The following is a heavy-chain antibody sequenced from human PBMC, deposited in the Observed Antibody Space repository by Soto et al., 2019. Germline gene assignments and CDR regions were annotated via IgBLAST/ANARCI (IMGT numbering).Heavy chain of an antibody. V-gene: IGHV3-11*06. Sequence: KPGGSLRLSCAASGFAFSDYYMTWIRQAPGKGLEWVSYISPSSSYTSYADSVKGRFTISRDNAKTSLYLQMTGLRAEDTAVYFCARVRFLTLLGVLNRFDSWGQGTLVTVSS. CDR2: ISPSSSYT. CDR3: ARVRFLTLLGVLNRFDS. D-gene: IGHD3-3*01. J-gene: IGHJ4*02. CDR1: GFAFSDYY.